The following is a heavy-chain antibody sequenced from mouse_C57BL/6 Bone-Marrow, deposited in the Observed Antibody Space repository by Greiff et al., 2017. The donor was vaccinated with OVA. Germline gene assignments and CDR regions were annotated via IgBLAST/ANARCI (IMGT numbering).Heavy chain of an antibody. CDR1: GFTFSDYY. CDR2: INSDGSST. Sequence: EVHLVESEGGLVQPGSSMKLSCTASGFTFSDYYMAWVRQVPEKGLEWVANINSDGSSTYYLDSLKSRFIISRDNAKNILYLQMSSLKSEDTATYYGARAQIYYGNSGYAMDYWGQGTSVTVSS. CDR3: ARAQIYYGNSGYAMDY. V-gene: IGHV5-16*01. D-gene: IGHD2-1*01. J-gene: IGHJ4*01.